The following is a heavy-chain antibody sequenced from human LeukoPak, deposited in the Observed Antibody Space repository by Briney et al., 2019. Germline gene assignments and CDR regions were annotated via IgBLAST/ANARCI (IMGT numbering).Heavy chain of an antibody. D-gene: IGHD6-13*01. CDR2: ISGSGGST. CDR3: AKGIAAAGT. Sequence: GGSLRLSCAASGFSFTTSTMNWVRQAPGKGLEWVSAISGSGGSTYYADSVKGRFTISRDNSKNTLYLQMNSLRAEDTAVYYCAKGIAAAGTWGQGTLVTVSS. J-gene: IGHJ4*02. V-gene: IGHV3-23*01. CDR1: GFSFTTST.